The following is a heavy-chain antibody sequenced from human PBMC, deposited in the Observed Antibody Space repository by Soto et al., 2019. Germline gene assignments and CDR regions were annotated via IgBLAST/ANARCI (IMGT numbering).Heavy chain of an antibody. CDR3: XXXXVXXXYYYXXDV. J-gene: IGHJ6*02. V-gene: IGHV4-30-4*01. Sequence: TLSLTCTVSGGSISSGDYYWSWIRQPPGKGLEWIGYIYYSGSTYYNPSLKSRVTISVDTSKNQFSLKLSSVTAADTAVYYXXXXXVXXXYYYXXDVWGQGXTVXVSS. CDR2: IYYSGST. CDR1: GGSISSGDYY.